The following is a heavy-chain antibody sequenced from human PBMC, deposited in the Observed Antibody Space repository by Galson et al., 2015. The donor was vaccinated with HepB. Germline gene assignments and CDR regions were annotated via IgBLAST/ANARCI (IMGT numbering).Heavy chain of an antibody. Sequence: SLRLSCAASGFTFSSYGMHWVRQAPGKGLEWVAVISYDGGNKYYADSVTGRFTISRDNSKNTLYLQVNSLRAEDTAVYYCARVLYCTGYNCYGEYFQRWGQGTLVIVSS. D-gene: IGHD2-8*02. CDR3: ARVLYCTGYNCYGEYFQR. J-gene: IGHJ1*01. CDR2: ISYDGGNK. V-gene: IGHV3-30*03. CDR1: GFTFSSYG.